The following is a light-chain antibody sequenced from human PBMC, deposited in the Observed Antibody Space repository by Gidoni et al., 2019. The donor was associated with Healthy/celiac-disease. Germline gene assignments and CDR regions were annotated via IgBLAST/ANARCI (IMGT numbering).Light chain of an antibody. Sequence: DIQLTQSPSFLSASVGDRVTITCRASQGISRYLAWYQQKPGKAPKRLIYAASTVQRGVPSSFSGSGSGTEFTLTISSLQPEDFATYYCQQLNSYPLTCGGGTKVEIK. CDR1: QGISRY. J-gene: IGKJ4*01. V-gene: IGKV1-9*01. CDR3: QQLNSYPLT. CDR2: AAS.